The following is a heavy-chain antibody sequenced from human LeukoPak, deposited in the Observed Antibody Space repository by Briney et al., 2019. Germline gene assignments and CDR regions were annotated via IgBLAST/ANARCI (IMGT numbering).Heavy chain of an antibody. CDR1: GGSISSSSYY. J-gene: IGHJ6*03. D-gene: IGHD3-16*02. V-gene: IGHV4-39*07. CDR2: IYYSGST. CDR3: NVWGSYRLFFKSGDYYYMDV. Sequence: PSETLSLTCTVSGGSISSSSYYWGWIRQPPGKGLEGIGSIYYSGSTYYNPSLKSRVTISVDTSKNQFSLKLSSVTAADTAVYYCNVWGSYRLFFKSGDYYYMDVWGKGTTVTVSS.